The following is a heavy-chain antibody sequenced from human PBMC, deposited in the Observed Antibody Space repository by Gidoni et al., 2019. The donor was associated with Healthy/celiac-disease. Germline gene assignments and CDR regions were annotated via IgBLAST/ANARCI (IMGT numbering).Heavy chain of an antibody. Sequence: QVQLVESGGGVVQPGRSLRLSCAASGFTCSSYGMHWVRQAPGKGLEWVAVIWYDGSNKYYADSVKGRFTISRDNSKNTLYLQMNSLRAEDTAVYYCARAEGAAVLGSYFDYWGQGTLVTVSS. CDR1: GFTCSSYG. V-gene: IGHV3-33*01. CDR3: ARAEGAAVLGSYFDY. J-gene: IGHJ4*02. D-gene: IGHD6-25*01. CDR2: IWYDGSNK.